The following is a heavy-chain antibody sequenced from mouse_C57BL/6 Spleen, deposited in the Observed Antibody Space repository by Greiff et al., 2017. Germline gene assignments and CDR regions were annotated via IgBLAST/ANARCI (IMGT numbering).Heavy chain of an antibody. CDR2: ILPGSGST. V-gene: IGHV1-9*01. CDR1: GYTFTGYW. D-gene: IGHD2-1*01. CDR3: ARRYGNYPYYFDY. Sequence: VQLQQPGAELMKPGASVKLSCKATGYTFTGYWIEWVKQRPGHGLEWIGEILPGSGSTNYNDKFKGKATFTAVTSSNTAYMQLSSLTTEDSAIYYCARRYGNYPYYFDYWGQGTTLTVSS. J-gene: IGHJ2*01.